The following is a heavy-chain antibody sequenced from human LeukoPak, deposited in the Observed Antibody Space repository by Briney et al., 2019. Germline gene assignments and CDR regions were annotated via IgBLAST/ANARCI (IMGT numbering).Heavy chain of an antibody. CDR2: IKQDGSEK. CDR1: GFTFSSYW. Sequence: GGSLRLSCAASGFTFSSYWMIWVRQAPGKGLEWVANIKQDGSEKYYVDSVKGRFTISRDNAKNSLYLQMNSLRAEDTAMYYCARDAGPDAFDIWGQGTMVTVSS. CDR3: ARDAGPDAFDI. J-gene: IGHJ3*02. V-gene: IGHV3-7*01.